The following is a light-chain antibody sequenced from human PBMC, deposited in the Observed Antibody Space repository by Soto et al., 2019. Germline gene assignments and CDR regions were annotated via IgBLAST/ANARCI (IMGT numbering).Light chain of an antibody. Sequence: PSSLSAATGDRVTITCRASQSISSWLAWYQQKPGKAPKLLIYKASSLESGVPSRFSGSGSGTEFTLTISSLQPDDFATYYCQQYNSYSWTFGQGTKVDIK. CDR2: KAS. CDR3: QQYNSYSWT. CDR1: QSISSW. V-gene: IGKV1-5*03. J-gene: IGKJ1*01.